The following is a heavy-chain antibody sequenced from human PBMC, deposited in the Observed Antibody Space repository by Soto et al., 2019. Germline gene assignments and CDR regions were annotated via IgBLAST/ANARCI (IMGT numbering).Heavy chain of an antibody. CDR3: ARDRGIWSWFDP. J-gene: IGHJ5*02. Sequence: QVQLQESGPGLVKPSETLSLTCTVSGGSVSSTRYYWSWIRQPPGKGLEWLGYIYHSGSTNYNPSLKSRVPISIDTSKNQFSLNLSSVTAADTAVYYCARDRGIWSWFDPWGQGTLVTVSS. CDR2: IYHSGST. V-gene: IGHV4-61*01. CDR1: GGSVSSTRYY. D-gene: IGHD3-10*01.